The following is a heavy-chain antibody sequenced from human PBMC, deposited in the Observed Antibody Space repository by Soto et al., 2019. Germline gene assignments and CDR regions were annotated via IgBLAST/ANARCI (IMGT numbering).Heavy chain of an antibody. D-gene: IGHD2-21*01. J-gene: IGHJ5*01. CDR2: INHRGTT. Sequence: QVQLQQWGTGLLKPSETLSLHCAVYGESLRGYYWSWIRQTPAMGLEWIGEINHRGTTNHDSSLKSRATISIETSTNPVSLRLNYVTSADTAVYYCARVYPRSILSTSLTTSDWFDSGGQGTLVTVSS. CDR3: ARVYPRSILSTSLTTSDWFDS. CDR1: GESLRGYY. V-gene: IGHV4-34*04.